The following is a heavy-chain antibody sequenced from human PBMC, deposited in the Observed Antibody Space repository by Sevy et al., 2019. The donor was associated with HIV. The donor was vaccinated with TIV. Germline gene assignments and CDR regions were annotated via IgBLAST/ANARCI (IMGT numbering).Heavy chain of an antibody. D-gene: IGHD3-9*01. J-gene: IGHJ6*03. Sequence: ASVKVSCKASGYTFTGYGISWVRQAPGQGLEWMGWISAYNGNTNYAQKLQGRVTMTTDTSTSTAYMELRSLRSDDTALYYCARGPDILTGYYSCRYYDYYMDVWGKGTTVTDSS. CDR2: ISAYNGNT. CDR1: GYTFTGYG. CDR3: ARGPDILTGYYSCRYYDYYMDV. V-gene: IGHV1-18*04.